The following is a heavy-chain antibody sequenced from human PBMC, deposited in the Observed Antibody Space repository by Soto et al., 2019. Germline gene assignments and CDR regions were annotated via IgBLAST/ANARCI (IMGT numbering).Heavy chain of an antibody. D-gene: IGHD3-9*01. CDR1: GFTFSSYA. J-gene: IGHJ4*02. CDR2: ISYDGSNK. CDR3: AREILTLDY. Sequence: QVPLVESGGGVVQPGRSLRLSCAASGFTFSSYAMHWVRQAPGKGLEWVAVISYDGSNKYYADSVKGRFTISRDNSKNTLYLQMNSLRAEDTAVYYCAREILTLDYWGQGTLVTVSS. V-gene: IGHV3-30-3*01.